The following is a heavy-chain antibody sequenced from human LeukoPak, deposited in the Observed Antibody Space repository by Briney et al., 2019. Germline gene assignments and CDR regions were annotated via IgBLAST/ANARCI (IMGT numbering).Heavy chain of an antibody. J-gene: IGHJ4*02. D-gene: IGHD3-22*01. CDR2: IIPIFGTA. Sequence: GASVKVSCKASGGTFSSYAISWVRQAPGQGLEWMGGIIPIFGTANYAQKFQGRVTITADESTSTAYMELSSLRSEDTDVYYCARDTYDSSGYYPNWGQGTLVTVSS. CDR3: ARDTYDSSGYYPN. CDR1: GGTFSSYA. V-gene: IGHV1-69*13.